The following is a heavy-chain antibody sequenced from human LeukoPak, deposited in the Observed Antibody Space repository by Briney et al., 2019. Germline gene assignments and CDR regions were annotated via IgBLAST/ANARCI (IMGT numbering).Heavy chain of an antibody. Sequence: GGSLRLSCAASGFRFGSDWMTWVRQAPGKGLEWVANINPDGNEKYYVDSVKGRFTISRDNGKNSLYLQLNSLRAEDTAVYYCARYYDPAVGDAFDIWGQGTMVTVSS. J-gene: IGHJ3*02. D-gene: IGHD3-16*01. CDR2: INPDGNEK. CDR3: ARYYDPAVGDAFDI. V-gene: IGHV3-7*01. CDR1: GFRFGSDW.